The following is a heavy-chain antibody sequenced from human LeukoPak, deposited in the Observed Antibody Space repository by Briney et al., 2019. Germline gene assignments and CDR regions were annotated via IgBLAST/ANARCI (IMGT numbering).Heavy chain of an antibody. CDR2: ISAYNGNT. CDR3: ARLGYYDSSGYLELDY. D-gene: IGHD3-22*01. J-gene: IGHJ4*02. Sequence: GASVKVSCKASGYTFTSYGISWVRQAPGQGLEWMGWISAYNGNTNYAQKLQGRVTMTTDTSTSTAYMELRSLRSDDTAVYYCARLGYYDSSGYLELDYWGQGTLVTVSS. V-gene: IGHV1-18*01. CDR1: GYTFTSYG.